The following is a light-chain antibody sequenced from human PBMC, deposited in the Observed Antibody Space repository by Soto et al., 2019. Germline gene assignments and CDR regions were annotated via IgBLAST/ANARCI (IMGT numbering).Light chain of an antibody. CDR1: QIVTSDY. J-gene: IGKJ2*01. Sequence: EIVLTQSPGTLSLSPGERATLSCRASQIVTSDYLAWYQQKPGQAPRLLIHGASTRASGIPDRFIGSGSGTDFTLTTTRLEPEDFAVFHCQQYGRSRATFGQGTKVEIK. CDR2: GAS. CDR3: QQYGRSRAT. V-gene: IGKV3-20*01.